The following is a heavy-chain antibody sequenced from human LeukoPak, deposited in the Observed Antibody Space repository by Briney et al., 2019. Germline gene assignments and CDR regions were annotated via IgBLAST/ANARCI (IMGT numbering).Heavy chain of an antibody. CDR2: IWYDGSNK. CDR1: GFTFSSYA. Sequence: GRSLRLSCAASGFTFSSYAMHWVRQAPGKGLEWVAVIWYDGSNKYYADSVKGRFTISRDNSKNTLYLQMNSLRAEDTAVYYCARLYSSSWYLAFDIWGQGTMVTVSS. D-gene: IGHD6-13*01. V-gene: IGHV3-33*08. CDR3: ARLYSSSWYLAFDI. J-gene: IGHJ3*02.